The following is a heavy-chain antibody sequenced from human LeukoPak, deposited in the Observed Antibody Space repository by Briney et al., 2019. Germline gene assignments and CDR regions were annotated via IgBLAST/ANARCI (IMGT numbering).Heavy chain of an antibody. D-gene: IGHD1-1*01. CDR1: GFTFSNYW. Sequence: GGSLRLSCAASGFTFSNYWMHWVRQPPGKGLVWVSRIDSDGAYINYADSVKGRFTISRDNAKNTLSLQMNSLRAEDTAVYYCARDKREGTALDSWGQGTLVTVSS. V-gene: IGHV3-74*01. J-gene: IGHJ4*02. CDR2: IDSDGAYI. CDR3: ARDKREGTALDS.